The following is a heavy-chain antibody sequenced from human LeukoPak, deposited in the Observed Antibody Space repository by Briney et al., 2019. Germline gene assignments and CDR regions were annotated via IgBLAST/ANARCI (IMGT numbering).Heavy chain of an antibody. D-gene: IGHD3-3*01. J-gene: IGHJ4*02. CDR3: ARIPSFDFWSGSLFYYFDY. CDR1: GYTFTSYG. Sequence: ASVKVSCKASGYTFTSYGISWVRQAPGQGLEWMGIIYPGDSDVRYSPSFQGQVAISADKSISTAYLQWSSLKASDTAMYYCARIPSFDFWSGSLFYYFDYWGQGTLVTVSS. CDR2: IYPGDSDV. V-gene: IGHV5-51*01.